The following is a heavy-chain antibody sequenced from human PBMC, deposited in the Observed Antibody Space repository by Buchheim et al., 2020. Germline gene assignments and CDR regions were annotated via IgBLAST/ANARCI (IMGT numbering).Heavy chain of an antibody. CDR1: GFTFSSYA. CDR2: ISGSGGST. Sequence: EVQLVESGGGLVQPGGSLRLSCAASGFTFSSYAMSWVRQAPGKGLEWVSAISGSGGSTYYADSGKGRFTISRDNYKNTLYLQMNSLRAEDTAVYYCAKVQDYYDSSGYYSQIFDYWGQGTL. J-gene: IGHJ4*02. CDR3: AKVQDYYDSSGYYSQIFDY. D-gene: IGHD3-22*01. V-gene: IGHV3-23*04.